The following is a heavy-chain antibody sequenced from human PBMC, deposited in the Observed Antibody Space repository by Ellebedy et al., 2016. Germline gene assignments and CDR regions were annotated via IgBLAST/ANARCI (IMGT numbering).Heavy chain of an antibody. CDR1: GFTFSSYG. J-gene: IGHJ4*02. V-gene: IGHV3-30*18. D-gene: IGHD3-16*02. CDR3: AKEGRDYVWGSYRYQADY. CDR2: ISYDGSNK. Sequence: GESLKISCAASGFTFSSYGMHWVRQAPGKGLEWVAVISYDGSNKYYADSVKGRFTISRDNSKNTLYLQMNSLRAEDTAVYYCAKEGRDYVWGSYRYQADYWGQGTLVTVSS.